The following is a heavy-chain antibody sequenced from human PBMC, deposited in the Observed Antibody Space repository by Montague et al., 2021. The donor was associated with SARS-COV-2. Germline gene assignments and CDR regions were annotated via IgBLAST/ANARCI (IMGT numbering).Heavy chain of an antibody. CDR2: IYYDGSV. CDR1: GDSVSRSY. J-gene: IGHJ4*02. V-gene: IGHV4-59*08. Sequence: SETLSLTCTVAGDSVSRSYWNWIRQSPGKGLEWIGNIYYDGSVKYNPSLKSRLSISLDTSKNQLSLTLTSVTAADTATYYCARQITMVREPFDSWGQGTLVLVSS. D-gene: IGHD3-10*01. CDR3: ARQITMVREPFDS.